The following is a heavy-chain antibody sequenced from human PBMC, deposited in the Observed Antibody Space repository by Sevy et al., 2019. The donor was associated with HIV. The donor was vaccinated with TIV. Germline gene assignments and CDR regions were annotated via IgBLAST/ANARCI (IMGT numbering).Heavy chain of an antibody. J-gene: IGHJ5*02. D-gene: IGHD2-2*01. V-gene: IGHV3-23*01. CDR3: AKDLAIYCSSTSCYGADWFDP. CDR2: ISGSGGST. CDR1: GFTFSSYA. Sequence: GESLKISCAASGFTFSSYAMSWVRQAPGKGLEWVSAISGSGGSTYYAASVKGRFTISRDNSKNTLYLQMNSLRAEDTAVYYCAKDLAIYCSSTSCYGADWFDPWGQGTLVTVSS.